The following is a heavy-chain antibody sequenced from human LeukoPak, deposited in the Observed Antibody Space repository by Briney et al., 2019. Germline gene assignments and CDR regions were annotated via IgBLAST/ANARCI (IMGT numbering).Heavy chain of an antibody. J-gene: IGHJ5*02. Sequence: SETLSLTCTVSGGSISSYYWSWIRQPPGKGLEWIGEINHSGSTNYNPSLKSRVTISVDTSKNQFSLKLSSVTAADTAVYYCARVDLYYDFWSGYYSPFDPWGQGTLVTVSS. CDR1: GGSISSYY. D-gene: IGHD3-3*01. CDR3: ARVDLYYDFWSGYYSPFDP. V-gene: IGHV4-34*01. CDR2: INHSGST.